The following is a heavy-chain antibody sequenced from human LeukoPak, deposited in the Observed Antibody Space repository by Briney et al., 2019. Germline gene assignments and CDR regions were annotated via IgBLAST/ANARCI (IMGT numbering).Heavy chain of an antibody. V-gene: IGHV3-23*01. CDR1: GFTFNNYG. CDR2: MSGSGGST. CDR3: AKKESFGELSD. J-gene: IGHJ4*02. Sequence: GSLRLSCAASGFTFNNYGMTWVRQAPGRGLEWVSTMSGSGGSTDYADSVKGRFTISRDNSKDTLYLQMSSLRAEDTALYYCAKKESFGELSDWGQGTLVTVSS. D-gene: IGHD3-10*01.